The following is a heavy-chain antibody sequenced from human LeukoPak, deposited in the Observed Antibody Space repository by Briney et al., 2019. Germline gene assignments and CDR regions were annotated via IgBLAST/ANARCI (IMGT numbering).Heavy chain of an antibody. CDR1: GGTFSSYA. J-gene: IGHJ4*02. D-gene: IGHD3-9*01. V-gene: IGHV1-69*01. CDR2: IIPIFGTA. CDR3: ARALRYFDWLFDY. Sequence: SVKVSCKASGGTFSSYAISWVRQAPGQGLEWMGGIIPIFGTANYAQKFQGRVTITADESTSTAYMEPSSLRSEDTAVYYCARALRYFDWLFDYWGQGTLVTVSS.